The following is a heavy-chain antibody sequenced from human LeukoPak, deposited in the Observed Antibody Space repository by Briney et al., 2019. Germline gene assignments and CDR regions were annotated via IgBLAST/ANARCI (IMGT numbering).Heavy chain of an antibody. CDR3: ARPVGYSGYEFDY. D-gene: IGHD5-12*01. CDR1: GDSLTNYC. J-gene: IGHJ4*02. Sequence: EESLRISCKVSGDSLTNYCIGWVRQVPGEGLEWMGIVGPDDSDIQYSPSFQGQVTISADKSISTAYLQWSSLKASDTAMYYCARPVGYSGYEFDYWGQGTLVTVSS. V-gene: IGHV5-51*01. CDR2: VGPDDSDI.